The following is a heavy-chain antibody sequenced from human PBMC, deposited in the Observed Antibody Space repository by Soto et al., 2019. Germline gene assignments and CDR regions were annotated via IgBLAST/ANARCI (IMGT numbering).Heavy chain of an antibody. D-gene: IGHD6-13*01. CDR2: IYYSGST. CDR3: ARGGIAAAAPPDY. J-gene: IGHJ4*02. Sequence: QVQLQESGPGLVKPSQTLSLTCTVSGGSISSGGYYWSWIRPHPGTGLEWIGYIYYSGSTYYNPSLKSRVTISVDTSKNQFSLKLSSVTAADTAVYYCARGGIAAAAPPDYWGQGTLVTVSS. V-gene: IGHV4-31*03. CDR1: GGSISSGGYY.